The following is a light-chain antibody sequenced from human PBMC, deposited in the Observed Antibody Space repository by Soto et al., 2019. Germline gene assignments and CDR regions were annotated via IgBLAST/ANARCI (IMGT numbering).Light chain of an antibody. V-gene: IGKV3-15*01. J-gene: IGKJ1*01. CDR2: GAS. CDR1: QSVSSN. CDR3: QQYNNWPQT. Sequence: EIVMTQSPATLSVSPGERATLSCRASQSVSSNLAWYQQKPGQAPRLLIYGASTRATGIPARFSGSGSGTEFTLTISSLQSEDVAVYYCQQYNNWPQTFGQGTKVEI.